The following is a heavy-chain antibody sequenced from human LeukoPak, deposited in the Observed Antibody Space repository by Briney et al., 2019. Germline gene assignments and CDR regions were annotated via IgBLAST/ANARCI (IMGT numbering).Heavy chain of an antibody. V-gene: IGHV3-33*01. J-gene: IGHJ4*02. CDR2: IWSDGSNE. D-gene: IGHD2-15*01. Sequence: GRSLRLSCAASGFTFSSFGMHWVRQAPGKGLEWVAIIWSDGSNEVYIESVKGRFTISRDNSKNTLYLHTNSLRGEDTAMYFCARGCGGGPGCYILDYWGQGTLVTVSS. CDR3: ARGCGGGPGCYILDY. CDR1: GFTFSSFG.